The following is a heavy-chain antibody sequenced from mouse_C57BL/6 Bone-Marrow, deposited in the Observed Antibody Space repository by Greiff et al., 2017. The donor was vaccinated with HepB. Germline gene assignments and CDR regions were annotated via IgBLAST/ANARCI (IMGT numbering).Heavy chain of an antibody. D-gene: IGHD1-1*01. J-gene: IGHJ2*01. CDR3: AREPHYVPYYFDY. V-gene: IGHV5-4*01. CDR1: GFTFSSYA. CDR2: ISDGGSYT. Sequence: EVNLVESGGGLVKPGGSLKLSCAASGFTFSSYAMSWVRQTPEKRLEWVATISDGGSYTYYPDNVKGRFTISRDNAKNNLYLQMSHLKSEDTAMYYCAREPHYVPYYFDYWGQGTTLTVSS.